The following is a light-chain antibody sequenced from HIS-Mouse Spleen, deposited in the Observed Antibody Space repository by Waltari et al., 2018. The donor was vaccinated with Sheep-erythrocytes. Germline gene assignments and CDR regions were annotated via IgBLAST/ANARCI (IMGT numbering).Light chain of an antibody. Sequence: QSALTQPASVSGSPGQSITISCTGTSSDVGSYNLVSWYQPHPGKAPKLMIFEGRKRPLGVSNRFSGSQSGNTASPTISGLQAEGGADYFCCSYAGCSTPWVVGGGTKLTVL. J-gene: IGLJ3*02. V-gene: IGLV2-23*01. CDR2: EGR. CDR1: SSDVGSYNL. CDR3: CSYAGCSTPWV.